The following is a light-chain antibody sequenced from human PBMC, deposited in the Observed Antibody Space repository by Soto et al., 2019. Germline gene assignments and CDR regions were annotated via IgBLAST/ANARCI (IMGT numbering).Light chain of an antibody. V-gene: IGKV1-39*01. J-gene: IGKJ2*01. CDR1: QRITTY. CDR3: QQSYSTPYT. CDR2: TAA. Sequence: IHMTQSPSSLSASVGDRVTITCRASQRITTYLNWYQQKPGKAPKLLISTAATLQGAVPPRFSGSGSGTDFTLTITTRQPEDFATYFCQQSYSTPYTFGQGTKLEIK.